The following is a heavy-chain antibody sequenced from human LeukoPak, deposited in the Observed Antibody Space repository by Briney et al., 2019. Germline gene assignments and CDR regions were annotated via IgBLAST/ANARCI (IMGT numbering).Heavy chain of an antibody. CDR3: ARDVFDYYYMDV. Sequence: ASVKVSCKASGGTFSSYAISWVRRAPGQGLEWMGRIIPIFGTANYAQKFQGRVTITTDESTSTAYMELSSLRSEDTAVYYCARDVFDYYYMDVWGKGTTVTVSS. D-gene: IGHD2-21*01. J-gene: IGHJ6*03. CDR1: GGTFSSYA. CDR2: IIPIFGTA. V-gene: IGHV1-69*05.